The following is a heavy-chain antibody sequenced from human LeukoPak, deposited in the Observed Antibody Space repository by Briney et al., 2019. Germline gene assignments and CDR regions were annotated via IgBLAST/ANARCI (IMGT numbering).Heavy chain of an antibody. D-gene: IGHD3-16*01. CDR1: GFTFRSYS. Sequence: GGSLRLSCAASGFTFRSYSMNWVRQAPGKGREWVSSISSSSSYIYYADSVKGRFTISRDNAKNSLYLQMNSLRAEDTAVYYCARVWVGRMDVWGKGTTVTISS. CDR2: ISSSSSYI. V-gene: IGHV3-21*01. CDR3: ARVWVGRMDV. J-gene: IGHJ6*04.